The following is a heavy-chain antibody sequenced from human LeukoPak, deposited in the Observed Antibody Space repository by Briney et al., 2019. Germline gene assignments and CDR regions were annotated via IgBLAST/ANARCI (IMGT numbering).Heavy chain of an antibody. V-gene: IGHV7-4-1*02. Sequence: GASVKVSCKASGYTFTNYAINWVRQAPGQGLEWMGWINTNTGHPTYAQGFTGRFVFSLDTPVSTAYLQISSLKAEDTAVYYCARAPTFEYSASTWEDLVGGPIYFDYWGQGILVTVSS. CDR2: INTNTGHP. D-gene: IGHD6-6*01. J-gene: IGHJ4*02. CDR3: ARAPTFEYSASTWEDLVGGPIYFDY. CDR1: GYTFTNYA.